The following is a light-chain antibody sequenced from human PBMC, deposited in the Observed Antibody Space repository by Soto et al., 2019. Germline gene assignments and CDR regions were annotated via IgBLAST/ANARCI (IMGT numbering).Light chain of an antibody. CDR2: DAS. V-gene: IGKV3-11*01. CDR3: QQRSNWPVT. CDR1: QSVSSY. J-gene: IGKJ1*01. Sequence: EIVLTQSPGTLSLSPGARATLSCRASQSVSSYLAWYQQKPGQAPRLLIYDASTRATGISARFSGSGSGTDFTLTISSLEPEDFAVYYCQQRSNWPVTFGQGTKVEVK.